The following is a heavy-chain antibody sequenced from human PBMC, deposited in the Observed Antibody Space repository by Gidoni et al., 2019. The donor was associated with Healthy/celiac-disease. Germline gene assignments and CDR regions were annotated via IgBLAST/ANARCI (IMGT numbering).Heavy chain of an antibody. CDR2: ISYDGSNK. CDR3: ARDRYYDSSGYPISYYYYGMDV. J-gene: IGHJ6*02. V-gene: IGHV3-30-3*01. Sequence: QVQLVESGGGVVQPGRSLRLSCAASGFTFSSYALHCVRQAPGKGLEWGAVISYDGSNKYYADSVKGRFTISRDNSKNTLYLQMNSLRAEDTAVYYCARDRYYDSSGYPISYYYYGMDVWGQGTTVTVSS. D-gene: IGHD3-22*01. CDR1: GFTFSSYA.